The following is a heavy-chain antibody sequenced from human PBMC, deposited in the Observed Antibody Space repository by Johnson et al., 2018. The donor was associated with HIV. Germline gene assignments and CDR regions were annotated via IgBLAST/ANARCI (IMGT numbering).Heavy chain of an antibody. CDR2: IKSKTDGGPI. J-gene: IGHJ3*02. D-gene: IGHD3-22*01. CDR3: TTDLGYYDSSGDAFDI. V-gene: IGHV3-15*01. CDR1: GFTFSNAW. Sequence: VQLVESGGGLVKPGGSLRLSCAASGFTFSNAWMNWVRQAPGKGLEWVGRIKSKTDGGPIDYAAPVKDRRTISRDDSKNTLYLQMNSLKTEDTAVYYCTTDLGYYDSSGDAFDIWGQGTMVTVSS.